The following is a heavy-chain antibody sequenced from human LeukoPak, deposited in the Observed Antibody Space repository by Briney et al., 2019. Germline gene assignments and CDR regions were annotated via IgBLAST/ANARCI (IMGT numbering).Heavy chain of an antibody. D-gene: IGHD4-23*01. J-gene: IGHJ3*02. CDR1: GFTFSKYW. CDR2: INPDDKST. CDR3: LTIVETPIDAFDI. Sequence: GGSLRLSCAASGFTFSKYWLHWVRQPPGRGLVWLARINPDDKSTGYADSVKGRFTISIDDAKETLFLQMNSLTAEDTAVYYCLTIVETPIDAFDIWGQGAMVTVSS. V-gene: IGHV3-74*01.